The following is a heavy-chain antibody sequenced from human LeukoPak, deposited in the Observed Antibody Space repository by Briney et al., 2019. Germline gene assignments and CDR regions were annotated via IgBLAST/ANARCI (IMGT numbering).Heavy chain of an antibody. CDR2: MYYSGGT. CDR1: GGSFSSSSHY. Sequence: SETLSLTCAVYGGSFSSSSHYWGWIRQSPGKGLEWIGSMYYSGGTHYNPSLEGRVTISVDTSKNQFSLKLSSVTAADTVVYYCARKIPLGYYYMDVWGKGTTVTVSS. D-gene: IGHD2-21*01. J-gene: IGHJ6*03. CDR3: ARKIPLGYYYMDV. V-gene: IGHV4-39*07.